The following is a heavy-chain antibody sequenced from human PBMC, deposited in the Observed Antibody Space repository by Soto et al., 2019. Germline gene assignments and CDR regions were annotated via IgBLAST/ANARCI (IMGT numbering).Heavy chain of an antibody. CDR3: ARGGTTGLTGIDY. Sequence: ESGGGVVQPGRSLRLSCAASGFTFSSYAMHWVRQAPGTGLEWVAVISYDGSNKYYADSVKGRFTISRDNSKNTLYLQMNSLRAEDTAVYYCARGGTTGLTGIDYWGQGTLVTVSS. CDR1: GFTFSSYA. CDR2: ISYDGSNK. J-gene: IGHJ4*02. V-gene: IGHV3-30-3*01. D-gene: IGHD7-27*01.